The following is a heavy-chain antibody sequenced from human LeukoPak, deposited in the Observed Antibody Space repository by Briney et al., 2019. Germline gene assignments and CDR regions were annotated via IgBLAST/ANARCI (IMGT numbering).Heavy chain of an antibody. Sequence: GGSLRLSCAASGFTLSSYDMHWVRQATGKGLEWVSGLGTAGDRYYSGSVKGRFTISRENAKSSLYLQMNSLTVGDTALYYCTRGGRDGFDIWGQGTVVTVSS. D-gene: IGHD2-15*01. V-gene: IGHV3-13*01. CDR3: TRGGRDGFDI. CDR1: GFTLSSYD. J-gene: IGHJ3*02. CDR2: LGTAGDR.